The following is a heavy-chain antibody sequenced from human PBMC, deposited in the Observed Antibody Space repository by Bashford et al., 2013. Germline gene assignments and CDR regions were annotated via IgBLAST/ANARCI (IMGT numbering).Heavy chain of an antibody. Sequence: SVKGSPARASGGTFSTNAYSWVRQAPGQGLEWMGGIIPMFGTANYAQKFQGRVTITADESTNTAYLELSSLRSEDTAVYYCARGGFWSGYSHFGLDVWGQGTTVTVSS. CDR3: ARGGFWSGYSHFGLDV. V-gene: IGHV1-69*13. CDR2: IIPMFGTA. J-gene: IGHJ6*02. CDR1: GGTFSTNA. D-gene: IGHD3-3*01.